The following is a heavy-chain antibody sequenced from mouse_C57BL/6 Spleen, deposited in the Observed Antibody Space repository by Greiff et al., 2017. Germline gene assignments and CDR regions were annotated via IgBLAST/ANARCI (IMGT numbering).Heavy chain of an antibody. CDR2: FYPGSGCI. V-gene: IGHV1-62-2*01. J-gene: IGHJ2*01. CDR3: ERHEDRGSNEDFDY. D-gene: IGHD1-1*01. CDR1: GYTFTDYT. Sequence: QVQLQQSGAELVKPGASVKLSCKASGYTFTDYTMHWVKQRPGQGLEWIGWFYPGSGCIKYNEKFKDKATLTADKSSSTDYMELSRLTSEDSAVDFCERHEDRGSNEDFDYWGQGTTVTVSS.